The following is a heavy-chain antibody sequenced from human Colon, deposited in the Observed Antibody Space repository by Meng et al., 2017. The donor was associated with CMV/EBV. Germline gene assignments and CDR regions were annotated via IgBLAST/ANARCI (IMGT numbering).Heavy chain of an antibody. D-gene: IGHD2/OR15-2a*01. Sequence: GGSLRLSCEGSGYTFTNYWIAWVRQTPRKGLEWMGIIYPDDSDTRYSPSFQGQVTISVDMSIRTAYLKWSSLKASDTALYYCARLRNFNNWFDIWGQGTLVTVSS. CDR2: IYPDDSDT. CDR1: GYTFTNYW. V-gene: IGHV5-51*01. J-gene: IGHJ5*02. CDR3: ARLRNFNNWFDI.